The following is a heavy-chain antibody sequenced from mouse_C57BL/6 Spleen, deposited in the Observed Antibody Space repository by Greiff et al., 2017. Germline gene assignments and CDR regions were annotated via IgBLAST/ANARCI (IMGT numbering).Heavy chain of an antibody. J-gene: IGHJ1*03. CDR2: IYPGSGST. CDR3: ARGRAYYGISYWYFDV. Sequence: QVQLQQPGAELVKPGASVKMSCKASGYTFTSYWITWVKQRPGQGLEWIGDIYPGSGSTNYNEKFKSKATLTVDTSSSTPYLQLSSLTSEDSAVXYCARGRAYYGISYWYFDVWGTGTTVTVSS. V-gene: IGHV1-55*01. CDR1: GYTFTSYW. D-gene: IGHD1-1*01.